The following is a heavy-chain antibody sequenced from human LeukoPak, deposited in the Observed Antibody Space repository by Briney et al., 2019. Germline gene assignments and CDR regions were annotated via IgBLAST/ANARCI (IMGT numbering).Heavy chain of an antibody. CDR2: IYTSGST. CDR3: ARDSQSGQLVLSDSYYYMDV. V-gene: IGHV4-4*07. J-gene: IGHJ6*03. Sequence: SETLSLTCAVYGGSFSSYYWSWIRQPAGKGLEWIGRIYTSGSTNYNPSLKSRVTMSVDTSKNQFSLKLSSVTAADTAVYYCARDSQSGQLVLSDSYYYMDVWGKGTTVTISS. CDR1: GGSFSSYY. D-gene: IGHD6-13*01.